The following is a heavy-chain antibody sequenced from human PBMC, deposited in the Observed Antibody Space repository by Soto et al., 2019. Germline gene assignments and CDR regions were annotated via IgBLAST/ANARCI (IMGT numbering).Heavy chain of an antibody. CDR2: ISWNSGLI. Sequence: EVQLVESGGGLVQPGRSLRLSCAASGFRFDGYAMHWVRQAPGKGLEWVAGISWNSGLIGYADSVKGRFTISRDNAEKSLFLQMNSLRAEYTASYYCVKYYFSDTNVSLFASWGQGTLVTVSS. CDR1: GFRFDGYA. D-gene: IGHD3-22*01. V-gene: IGHV3-9*01. J-gene: IGHJ4*02. CDR3: VKYYFSDTNVSLFAS.